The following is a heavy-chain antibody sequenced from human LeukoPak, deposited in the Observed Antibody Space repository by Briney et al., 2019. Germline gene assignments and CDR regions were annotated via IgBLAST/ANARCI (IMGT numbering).Heavy chain of an antibody. V-gene: IGHV3-23*01. J-gene: IGHJ4*02. D-gene: IGHD6-19*01. Sequence: GGSLRLSCAASGFTFSSYAMSWVRQAPGKGLEWVSAISGSGGSTYYADSVKGRFTISRDNSKNTLYLQMNSLGAEDTAVYYCAKNGQQWLVRGYFDYWGQGTLVTVSS. CDR3: AKNGQQWLVRGYFDY. CDR1: GFTFSSYA. CDR2: ISGSGGST.